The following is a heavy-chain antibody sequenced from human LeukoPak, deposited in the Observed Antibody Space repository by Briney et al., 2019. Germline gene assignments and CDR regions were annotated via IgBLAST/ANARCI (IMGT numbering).Heavy chain of an antibody. Sequence: GGSLRLSCAAAGFTFSSYAMSWVRQAPGKGLEWVSAISGSGGSTYYADSVKGRFTISRDNSKNTLYLQMNSLRAEDTAVYYCAIRLRGVVVIKRGNWFDPWGQGTLVTVSS. J-gene: IGHJ5*02. D-gene: IGHD3-22*01. CDR2: ISGSGGST. CDR1: GFTFSSYA. CDR3: AIRLRGVVVIKRGNWFDP. V-gene: IGHV3-23*01.